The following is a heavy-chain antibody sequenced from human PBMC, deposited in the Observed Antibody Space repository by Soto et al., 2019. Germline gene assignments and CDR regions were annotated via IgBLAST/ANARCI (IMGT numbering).Heavy chain of an antibody. Sequence: QVQLVESGGGVVQPGRSLRLSCAASGFTFSSYAMHWVRQAPGKGLEWVAVISYDGSNKYYADSVKGRFTISRDNSKNTLYLKMNSLRAEETAVYYCARTPKGIAVAGNLDYWGQGTLVTV. CDR1: GFTFSSYA. V-gene: IGHV3-30-3*01. J-gene: IGHJ4*02. CDR2: ISYDGSNK. CDR3: ARTPKGIAVAGNLDY. D-gene: IGHD6-19*01.